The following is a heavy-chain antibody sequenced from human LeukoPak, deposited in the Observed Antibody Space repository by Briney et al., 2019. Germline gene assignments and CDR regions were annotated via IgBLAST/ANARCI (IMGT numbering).Heavy chain of an antibody. D-gene: IGHD1-26*01. CDR2: INHSGST. J-gene: IGHJ5*02. CDR3: ARVGVVGATRWFDP. Sequence: SEPLSLPCAVYGGSFSGYYWSWLRQPPGKGLEWIGEINHSGSTNYNPSLKSRVTISVDTSKNQFSLKLSSVTAADTAVYYCARVGVVGATRWFDPWGQGTLVTVSS. V-gene: IGHV4-34*01. CDR1: GGSFSGYY.